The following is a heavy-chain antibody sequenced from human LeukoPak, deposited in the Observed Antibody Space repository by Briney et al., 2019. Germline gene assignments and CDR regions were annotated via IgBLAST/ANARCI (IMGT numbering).Heavy chain of an antibody. CDR2: ISSSSDNI. D-gene: IGHD3-10*02. CDR3: ASVRDYVL. J-gene: IGHJ4*02. CDR1: AFAISDYY. V-gene: IGHV3-11*01. Sequence: PGGSLRLSCAASAFAISDYYMSWIRQAPGKGLEWVSYISSSSDNIYYADSVKGRFTISRDNAKNSLYFQMNSLRAEDTAVYYCASVRDYVLWGQGTLVTVSS.